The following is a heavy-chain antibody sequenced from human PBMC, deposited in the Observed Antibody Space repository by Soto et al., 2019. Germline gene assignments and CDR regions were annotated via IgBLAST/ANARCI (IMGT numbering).Heavy chain of an antibody. D-gene: IGHD6-6*01. CDR2: IYPGDSDT. Sequence: GEALKISCKGSGYSFTSYWIGWVRQMPGKGLEWMGIIYPGDSDTRYSPSFQGQVTISADKSLSTAYLQWSSLKASDTAIYYWAGTSRAARRRGEHWYFDLWGQGTLVTVSS. J-gene: IGHJ2*01. CDR1: GYSFTSYW. V-gene: IGHV5-51*01. CDR3: AGTSRAARRRGEHWYFDL.